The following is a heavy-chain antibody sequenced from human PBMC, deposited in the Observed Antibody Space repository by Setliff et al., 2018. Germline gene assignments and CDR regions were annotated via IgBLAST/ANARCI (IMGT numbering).Heavy chain of an antibody. J-gene: IGHJ6*03. V-gene: IGHV1-69*05. Sequence: GASVKVSCKASGYTFTTYAIHWVRQAPGQGLEWMGGTIPMFGTTEYAQRFQGRLTIITDESTNTAFMQLSSLRSDDTAVYYCVREGVDSRSSTDYRYYMDVWGKGTTVTVSS. CDR3: VREGVDSRSSTDYRYYMDV. CDR1: GYTFTTYA. CDR2: TIPMFGTT. D-gene: IGHD3-22*01.